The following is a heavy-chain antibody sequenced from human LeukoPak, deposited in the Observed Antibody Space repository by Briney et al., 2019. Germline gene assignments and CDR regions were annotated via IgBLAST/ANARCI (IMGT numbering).Heavy chain of an antibody. Sequence: ASETLSLTCAVYGGSFSGYYWSWIRQPPGKGLEWIGEINHSGSTNYKPSLKSRVTISVDTSKNQFSLKLSSVTAADTAVYYCARGRDDWFDPWGQGTLVTVSS. CDR3: ARGRDDWFDP. CDR2: INHSGST. CDR1: GGSFSGYY. V-gene: IGHV4-34*01. J-gene: IGHJ5*02.